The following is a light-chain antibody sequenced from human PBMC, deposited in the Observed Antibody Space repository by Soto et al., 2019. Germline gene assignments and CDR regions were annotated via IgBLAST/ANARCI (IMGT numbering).Light chain of an antibody. V-gene: IGLV2-14*01. J-gene: IGLJ1*01. CDR1: SSDVGGYNY. CDR3: SSYTSSSTLV. CDR2: EDS. Sequence: QSALTQPASVSGSPGQSITISCTGTSSDVGGYNYVSWYQQHPGKAPKLMIYEDSNRPSGVSNRFSGSKSGNTASLTISGLQAEDEADYCCSSYTSSSTLVFGTGTKVTVL.